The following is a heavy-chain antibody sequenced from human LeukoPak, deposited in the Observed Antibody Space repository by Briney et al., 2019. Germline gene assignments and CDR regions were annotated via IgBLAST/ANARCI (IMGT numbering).Heavy chain of an antibody. CDR3: ARDLQYYYGMDV. Sequence: GGSLRLSCAASGFTLSSYWMHWVRQVPGKGLEWLSRINNDGVSTSYADSVKGRFTISRDNSKSTLYLQMSSLRAEDTALYYCARDLQYYYGMDVWGQGTTVTVSS. D-gene: IGHD4-11*01. V-gene: IGHV3-74*01. CDR1: GFTLSSYW. J-gene: IGHJ6*02. CDR2: INNDGVST.